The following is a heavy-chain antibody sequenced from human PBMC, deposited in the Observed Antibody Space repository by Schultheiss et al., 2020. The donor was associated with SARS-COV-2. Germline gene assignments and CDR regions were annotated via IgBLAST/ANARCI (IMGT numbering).Heavy chain of an antibody. CDR2: IWYDGSNK. D-gene: IGHD3-22*01. CDR1: GFTFITYG. CDR3: ARVPPGSGYYPFDY. J-gene: IGHJ4*02. Sequence: GGSLRLSCAASGFTFITYGMHWVRQAPGKGLEWVAVIWYDGSNKYYADSVKGRFTISRDNAKNSLYLQMNSLRAEDTAVYYCARVPPGSGYYPFDYWGQGTLVTVSS. V-gene: IGHV3-33*08.